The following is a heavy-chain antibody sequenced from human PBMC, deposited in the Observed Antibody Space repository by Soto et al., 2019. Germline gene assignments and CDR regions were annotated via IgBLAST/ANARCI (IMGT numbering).Heavy chain of an antibody. Sequence: PGESLKISCQGSGYIFTKHWLACVRQTPGKGLEWIVITDPVDSDDRYSPSFEGQVTISVDKSNNTAFLRWDKLKTSDTATYFCGRRALDPRGHYYPYNWFDAWGQGTQVNVSS. J-gene: IGHJ5*02. CDR3: GRRALDPRGHYYPYNWFDA. CDR2: TDPVDSDD. D-gene: IGHD3-22*01. V-gene: IGHV5-51*01. CDR1: GYIFTKHW.